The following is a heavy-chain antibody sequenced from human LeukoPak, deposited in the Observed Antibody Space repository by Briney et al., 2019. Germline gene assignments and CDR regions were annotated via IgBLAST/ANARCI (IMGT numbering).Heavy chain of an antibody. J-gene: IGHJ4*02. CDR3: VKVRGYPTYYFDY. V-gene: IGHV4-59*01. CDR2: IYYSGST. CDR1: GGSISSYY. Sequence: PSETLSLTCTVSGGSISSYYWSWIRQPPGKGLEWIGYIYYSGSTNYNPSLKSRVTISVDTSKNQFSLKLSSVTAADPAVYYFVKVRGYPTYYFDYWGQGPLATVPS. D-gene: IGHD3-16*02.